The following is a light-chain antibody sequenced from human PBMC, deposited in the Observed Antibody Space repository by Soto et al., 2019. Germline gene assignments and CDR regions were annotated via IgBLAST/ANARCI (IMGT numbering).Light chain of an antibody. Sequence: HSVLTQPPSVSGAPGQRVTISCSVTSSIIGAGYEVHWYHQLPGTAPKLVVSGNGNRPSGVPDRLSASKSGTSASLAITGLQAEDEGHYYCQSYDKRLTAYVFGTGTKVNVL. CDR2: GNG. V-gene: IGLV1-40*01. J-gene: IGLJ1*01. CDR1: SSIIGAGYE. CDR3: QSYDKRLTAYV.